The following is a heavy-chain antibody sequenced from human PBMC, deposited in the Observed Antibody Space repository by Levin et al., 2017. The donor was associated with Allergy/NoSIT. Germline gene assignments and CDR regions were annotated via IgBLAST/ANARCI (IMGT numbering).Heavy chain of an antibody. J-gene: IGHJ4*02. CDR3: AKETSSWGVFDY. Sequence: LSLTCAASGFTFSNYXMAWXXXXXXXGLEWVSSLGGSGGPSYYVDSVKGRFTSARDNSKNTLYLQMNGLRAEDTAVYYCAKETSSWGVFDYWGQGTLVAVSS. CDR1: GFTFSNYX. D-gene: IGHD3-10*01. CDR2: LGGSGGPS. V-gene: IGHV3-23*01.